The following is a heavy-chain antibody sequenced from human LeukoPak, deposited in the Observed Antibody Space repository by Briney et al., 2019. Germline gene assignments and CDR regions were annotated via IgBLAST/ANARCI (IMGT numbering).Heavy chain of an antibody. D-gene: IGHD3-22*01. CDR3: AKSGIFMYYYDSSGYHPEYFQH. J-gene: IGHJ1*01. CDR2: ISYDGSNK. V-gene: IGHV3-30*18. CDR1: GFTFSSYV. Sequence: GGSLRLSCAASGFTFSSYVVHWVRQAPGKGLEWVAVISYDGSNKYYADSVKGRFTISRDNSKNTLYLQMNSLRAEDTAVYYCAKSGIFMYYYDSSGYHPEYFQHWGQGTLVTVSS.